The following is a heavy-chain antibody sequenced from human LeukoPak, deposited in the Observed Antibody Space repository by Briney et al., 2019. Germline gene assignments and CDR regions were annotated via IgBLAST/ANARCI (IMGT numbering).Heavy chain of an antibody. D-gene: IGHD5-12*01. Sequence: GGSLRLPCAASGFTFSSYGMHWVRQAPGKGLEWVAVISYDGSDKYFADSVKGRYTISRDNSKNTLYLQTNRLRAEDTAVFYCASARALYGYSGYDEPYFDYWGQGTLVTVSS. CDR2: ISYDGSDK. CDR3: ASARALYGYSGYDEPYFDY. CDR1: GFTFSSYG. V-gene: IGHV3-30*03. J-gene: IGHJ4*02.